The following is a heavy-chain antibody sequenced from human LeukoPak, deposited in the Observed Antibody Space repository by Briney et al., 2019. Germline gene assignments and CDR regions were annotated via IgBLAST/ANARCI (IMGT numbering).Heavy chain of an antibody. CDR3: ARTTYYYYYYMDV. V-gene: IGHV4-61*01. Sequence: SETLSLTCTVSGASITSSSYYWSWIRQPPGKGLEWIGYIYYSGSTNYNPSLKSRVTISVDTSKNQFSLKLSSVTAADTAVYYCARTTYYYYYYMDVWGKGTTVTISS. J-gene: IGHJ6*03. CDR2: IYYSGST. CDR1: GASITSSSYY. D-gene: IGHD4-17*01.